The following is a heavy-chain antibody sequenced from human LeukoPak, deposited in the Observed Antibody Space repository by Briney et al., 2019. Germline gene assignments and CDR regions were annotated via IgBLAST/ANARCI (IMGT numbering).Heavy chain of an antibody. CDR3: AKDRTGGDFFTDAFDM. CDR1: GFTFNTYW. D-gene: IGHD2-21*02. Sequence: GGSLRLSCAASGFTFNTYWMHWVRQAPGKGLVWVSRINTDGRITNYADSVKGRFTISRDNAKNTLFLQMNSLRVEDMALYYCAKDRTGGDFFTDAFDMWGQGTMVTVAS. V-gene: IGHV3-74*01. J-gene: IGHJ3*02. CDR2: INTDGRIT.